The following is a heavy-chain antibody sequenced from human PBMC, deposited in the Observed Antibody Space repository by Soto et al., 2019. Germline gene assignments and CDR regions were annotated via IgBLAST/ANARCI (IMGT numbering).Heavy chain of an antibody. D-gene: IGHD2-15*01. CDR2: INAGNGNT. J-gene: IGHJ4*02. V-gene: IGHV1-3*01. CDR1: GYTFTNHL. Sequence: GASVKVSCKASGYTFTNHLMDWVRQAPGQRLEWMGLINAGNGNTRYSQKFQGRLTFTRDTSASTAYMELSGLTSEDTAIYYCARREEGTRVVDFDYWGQGTLVTVSS. CDR3: ARREEGTRVVDFDY.